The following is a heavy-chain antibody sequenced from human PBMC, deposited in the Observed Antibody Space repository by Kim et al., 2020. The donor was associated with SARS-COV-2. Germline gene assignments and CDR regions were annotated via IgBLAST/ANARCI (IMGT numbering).Heavy chain of an antibody. J-gene: IGHJ5*02. V-gene: IGHV4-39*01. CDR3: AGLWVGESLYNWFDP. D-gene: IGHD3-10*01. Sequence: PSRRSRVTISVDTSKHQFSLKLSSVTAADTAGYYCAGLWVGESLYNWFDPWGQGTLVTVSS.